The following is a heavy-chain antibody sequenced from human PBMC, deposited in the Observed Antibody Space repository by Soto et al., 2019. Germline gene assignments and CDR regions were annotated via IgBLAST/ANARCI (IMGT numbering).Heavy chain of an antibody. CDR1: GYTFTSYG. Sequence: ASVKVSCKASGYTFTSYGISWVRQAPGQGLEWMGWISAYNGNTSYAQKLQGRVTMTTDTSTSTAYMELRSLRSDDTAVYYCARDEWELLPLGCWGQGTLVTVSS. CDR3: ARDEWELLPLGC. D-gene: IGHD1-26*01. J-gene: IGHJ4*02. V-gene: IGHV1-18*01. CDR2: ISAYNGNT.